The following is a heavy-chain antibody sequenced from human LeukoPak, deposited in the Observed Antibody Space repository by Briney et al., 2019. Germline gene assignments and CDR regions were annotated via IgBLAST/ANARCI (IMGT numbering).Heavy chain of an antibody. CDR2: IWNDGSHE. V-gene: IGHV3-33*06. CDR1: GFTFSSYG. CDR3: AKDATEYGDSHFDC. J-gene: IGHJ4*02. D-gene: IGHD4-17*01. Sequence: GRSLRLPRAASGFTFSSYGMHWVRQAPGKGLEWVAVIWNDGSHEYYADSEKGRFTISRDNSRNTVYLQMSDLRGEDTAVYYCAKDATEYGDSHFDCWGQGSLVTVSS.